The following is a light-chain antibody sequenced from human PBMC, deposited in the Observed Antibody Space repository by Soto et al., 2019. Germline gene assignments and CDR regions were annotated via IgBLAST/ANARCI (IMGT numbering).Light chain of an antibody. CDR3: LQDYNYPYT. J-gene: IGKJ2*01. Sequence: AIQMTQSPSSLSASVGDRVTITCRASQGIRNALGWYQQKPGQAPKLLIYAASSLQSGVPPRFSGSGSGTDFTLTISSLQPEDFATYYCLQDYNYPYTFGQGTKLEIK. CDR1: QGIRNA. CDR2: AAS. V-gene: IGKV1-6*01.